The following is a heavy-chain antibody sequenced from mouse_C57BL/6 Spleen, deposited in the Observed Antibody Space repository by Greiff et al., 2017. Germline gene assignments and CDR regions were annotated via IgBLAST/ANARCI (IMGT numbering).Heavy chain of an antibody. J-gene: IGHJ2*01. CDR3: ARYDGYLLDY. Sequence: EVMLVESGPELVKPGASVKIPCKASGYTFTDYNMDWVKQSHGKSLEWIGDINPNTGGTIYNQKFKGKATLTVDKSSSTAYMELRSLTSEDTAGYYCARYDGYLLDYWGQGTTLTVSS. V-gene: IGHV1-18*01. CDR1: GYTFTDYN. D-gene: IGHD2-3*01. CDR2: INPNTGGT.